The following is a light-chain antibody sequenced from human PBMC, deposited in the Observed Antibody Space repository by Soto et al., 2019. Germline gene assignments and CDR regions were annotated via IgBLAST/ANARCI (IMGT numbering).Light chain of an antibody. Sequence: DIQMTQSPSTVSASVGDRVTITCRASQSISSWLAWYQQKPGKAPKLLIYKASSLETGVPSRFSGSGSGTEFTLTISSLQPDDFATYYCHQYSIYGLTFGGGTKVEIK. J-gene: IGKJ4*01. CDR1: QSISSW. V-gene: IGKV1-5*03. CDR3: HQYSIYGLT. CDR2: KAS.